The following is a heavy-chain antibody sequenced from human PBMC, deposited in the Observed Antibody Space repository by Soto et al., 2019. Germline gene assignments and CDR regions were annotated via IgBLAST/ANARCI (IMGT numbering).Heavy chain of an antibody. D-gene: IGHD6-19*01. CDR1: GDSVTSDSYY. V-gene: IGHV4-61*01. J-gene: IGHJ4*02. CDR3: AKGFSTGLYVVS. Sequence: SETLSLTCSVSGDSVTSDSYYWTWIRQPPGKTLEWVGFILSSGGTSTNPSLRSRLSMSVDTSKNQFSMRLTSVTAADTGVYFCAKGFSTGLYVVSWGRGDQVTVSS. CDR2: ILSSGGT.